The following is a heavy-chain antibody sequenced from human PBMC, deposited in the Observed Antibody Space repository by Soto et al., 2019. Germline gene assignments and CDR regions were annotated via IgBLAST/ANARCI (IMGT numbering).Heavy chain of an antibody. V-gene: IGHV3-53*02. CDR3: ARFSSRHTVYYFDY. CDR2: IYSGGST. Sequence: EVQLVETGGGLIQPGGSLRLSCAASGFTVSSNYMSWVRQAPGKGLEWVSVIYSGGSTYYADSVKGRFTISRDNSMNTLYLQMNSLRAEDTAVYYCARFSSRHTVYYFDYWGQGTLVTVSS. CDR1: GFTVSSNY. J-gene: IGHJ4*02. D-gene: IGHD2-2*02.